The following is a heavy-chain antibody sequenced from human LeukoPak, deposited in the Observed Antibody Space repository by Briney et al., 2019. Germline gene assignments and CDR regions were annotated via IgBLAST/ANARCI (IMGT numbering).Heavy chain of an antibody. J-gene: IGHJ1*01. CDR3: AKDIRVAGTVEYFQH. CDR1: GFTFDDYA. Sequence: GRSLRLSCAASGFTFDDYAMHWVRHAPGKGLEWVSGISWNSGNIGYADSVRGRFTISRDNAKNSLYLEMNSLRAEDTALYYCAKDIRVAGTVEYFQHWGQGTLVTVSS. D-gene: IGHD6-19*01. V-gene: IGHV3-9*01. CDR2: ISWNSGNI.